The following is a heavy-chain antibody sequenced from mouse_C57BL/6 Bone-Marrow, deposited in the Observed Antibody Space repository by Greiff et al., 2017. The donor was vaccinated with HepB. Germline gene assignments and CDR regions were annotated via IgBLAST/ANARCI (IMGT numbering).Heavy chain of an antibody. Sequence: QVQLQQSGAELVKPGASVKISCKASGYTFTDYYINWVKQRPGQGLEWIGKIGPGSGSTYYNEKFKGKATMTADKSSSTAYMQLSSLTSEDSAGYFRAGGGGLRLRVAYWGQGALVTVSA. V-gene: IGHV1-77*01. CDR1: GYTFTDYY. D-gene: IGHD2-2*01. CDR2: IGPGSGST. J-gene: IGHJ3*01. CDR3: AGGGGLRLRVAY.